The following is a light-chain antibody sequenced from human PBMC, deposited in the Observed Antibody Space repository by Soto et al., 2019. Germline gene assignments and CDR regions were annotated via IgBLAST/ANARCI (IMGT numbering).Light chain of an antibody. CDR1: SSDVGGYNY. V-gene: IGLV2-8*01. J-gene: IGLJ3*02. CDR3: SSYAASNNFYFV. Sequence: QSALTQPPSASGSPGQSVTLSCTGTSSDVGGYNYVSWYQQYPGRAPKLMIYEVTKRPSGVPDRFSGSKSGNTASLTVSGLQAEDEADYYCSSYAASNNFYFVFGGGTKLTGL. CDR2: EVT.